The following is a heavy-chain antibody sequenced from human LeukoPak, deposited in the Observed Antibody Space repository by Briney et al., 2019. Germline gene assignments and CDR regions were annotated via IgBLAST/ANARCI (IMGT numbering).Heavy chain of an antibody. CDR1: GGSISSSDYY. CDR2: IYYGGST. V-gene: IGHV4-39*01. D-gene: IGHD2-15*01. Sequence: SETLSLTCTVSGGSISSSDYYWGWIRQPPGKGLEWIGSIYYGGSTYYNPSLKSRVTISVDTSMNQFSLKLSFVTTADTAVYYCARALGYCSGGSCTRGYNWFDPWGQGTLVTIPS. CDR3: ARALGYCSGGSCTRGYNWFDP. J-gene: IGHJ5*02.